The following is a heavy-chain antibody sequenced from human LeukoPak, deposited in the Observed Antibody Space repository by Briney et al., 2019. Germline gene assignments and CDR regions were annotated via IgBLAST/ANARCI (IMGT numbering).Heavy chain of an antibody. D-gene: IGHD2-15*01. V-gene: IGHV4-39*07. Sequence: SETLSLTCTVSGVSISSSNSYWGWIRQPPGKGLEWIGSIYYTGNTYYNASLKSRVTISVDTSKNQFSLKLSSVTAVDTAVYYCARARRYCSGGSCYGGSDDYWGQGTLVTVSS. CDR2: IYYTGNT. J-gene: IGHJ4*02. CDR1: GVSISSSNSY. CDR3: ARARRYCSGGSCYGGSDDY.